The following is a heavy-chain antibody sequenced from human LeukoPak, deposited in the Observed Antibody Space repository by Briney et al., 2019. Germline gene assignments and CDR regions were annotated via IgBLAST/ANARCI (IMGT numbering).Heavy chain of an antibody. J-gene: IGHJ4*02. CDR1: GFTFSSYW. Sequence: GGSLRLSCAASGFTFSSYWMSWVRQAPGKGLEWVANIKQDGSEKYYVDSVKGRFTISRDNSKNTLHLQMDSLRAEDSAVYYCAKNAGYSYGVYYFDYWGQGTLVTVSS. D-gene: IGHD5-18*01. V-gene: IGHV3-7*03. CDR2: IKQDGSEK. CDR3: AKNAGYSYGVYYFDY.